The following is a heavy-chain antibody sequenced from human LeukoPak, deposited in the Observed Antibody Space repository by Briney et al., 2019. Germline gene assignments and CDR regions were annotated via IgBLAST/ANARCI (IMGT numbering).Heavy chain of an antibody. Sequence: SVKVSCKASGGTFISYAISWVRQAPGQGLEWMGGIIPIFGTANYAQKFQGRVTITADESTSTAYMELSSLRSEDTAVYYCARADPPSITIFGVVIYNWFDPWGQGTLVTVSS. D-gene: IGHD3-3*01. J-gene: IGHJ5*02. V-gene: IGHV1-69*13. CDR2: IIPIFGTA. CDR1: GGTFISYA. CDR3: ARADPPSITIFGVVIYNWFDP.